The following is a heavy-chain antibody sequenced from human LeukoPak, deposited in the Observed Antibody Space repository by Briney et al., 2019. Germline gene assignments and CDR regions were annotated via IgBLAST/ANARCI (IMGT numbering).Heavy chain of an antibody. D-gene: IGHD6-13*01. CDR2: ISGSGGNT. V-gene: IGHV3-23*01. Sequence: GGSLRLSCAASGFTFSSYGMTWVRQAPGKGLEWVSAISGSGGNTYYADSVKGRFTISRDNSRNTVYLQMKSLRAEDTAVYYCAKDLRAAAADYWGQGTLVTVSS. J-gene: IGHJ4*02. CDR1: GFTFSSYG. CDR3: AKDLRAAAADY.